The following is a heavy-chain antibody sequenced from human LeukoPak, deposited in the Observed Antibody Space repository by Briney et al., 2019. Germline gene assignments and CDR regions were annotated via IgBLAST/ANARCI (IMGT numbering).Heavy chain of an antibody. Sequence: SETLSLTCTVSGGSTSSYYWSRIRQPPGKGLEWIGYIYYSGSTNYNPSLKSRVTISVDTSKNQFSLKLSSVTAADTAVYYCARHESYYDFWSGYPFDYWGQGTLVTVSS. D-gene: IGHD3-3*01. V-gene: IGHV4-59*08. CDR2: IYYSGST. CDR3: ARHESYYDFWSGYPFDY. J-gene: IGHJ4*02. CDR1: GGSTSSYY.